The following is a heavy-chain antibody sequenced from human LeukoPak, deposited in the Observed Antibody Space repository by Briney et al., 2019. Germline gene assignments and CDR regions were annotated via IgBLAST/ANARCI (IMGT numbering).Heavy chain of an antibody. D-gene: IGHD1-26*01. Sequence: SETLSLTCTVSGGSINDYYWTWIRQPPGKGLEWIGEINHSGSTNYNPSLKSRVTISVDTSKNQFSLKLSSVTAADTAAYYCARLHSMASGATKRDYWGQGTLVTVSS. J-gene: IGHJ4*02. CDR3: ARLHSMASGATKRDY. V-gene: IGHV4-34*01. CDR2: INHSGST. CDR1: GGSINDYY.